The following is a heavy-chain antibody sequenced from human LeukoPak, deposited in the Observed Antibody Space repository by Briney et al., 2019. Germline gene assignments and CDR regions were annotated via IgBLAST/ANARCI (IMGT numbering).Heavy chain of an antibody. CDR3: ARGLLYYDSNFGY. CDR2: ISSSSSTI. CDR1: GFTFSSYS. J-gene: IGHJ4*02. V-gene: IGHV3-48*01. Sequence: GGSLRLSCAASGFTFSSYSMNWVRQAPGKGLEWVSYISSSSSTIYYADSVKGRFTISRDNSKNTLYLQMNSLRAEDTAVYYCARGLLYYDSNFGYWGQGTLVTVSS. D-gene: IGHD3-22*01.